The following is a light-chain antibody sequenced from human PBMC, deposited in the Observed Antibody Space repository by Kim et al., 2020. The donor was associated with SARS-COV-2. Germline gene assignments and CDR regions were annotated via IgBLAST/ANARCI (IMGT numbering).Light chain of an antibody. V-gene: IGKV3-20*01. CDR2: GTS. CDR1: QSVSSIY. Sequence: IVLTQSPDTLSLSPGEEATLSCRASQSVSSIYLAWYQQKLGQAPRLLVYGTSTRATGIPDRFSGSGSGTDFTLTISRLEPEDFAVYYCHQYSSSLGTFGQGTKLEI. CDR3: HQYSSSLGT. J-gene: IGKJ2*02.